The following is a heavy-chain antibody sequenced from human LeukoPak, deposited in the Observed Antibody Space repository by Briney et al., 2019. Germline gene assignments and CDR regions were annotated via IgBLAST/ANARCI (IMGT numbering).Heavy chain of an antibody. V-gene: IGHV3-33*01. Sequence: PGGSLRLSCAASGFTFSSYGMHWVRQAPGKGLEWVAVIWHDGSNKYYADSVKGRFTISRDNSKNTLYLQMNSLRAEDTAVYYCARDRQWLVSYWFDPWGRGTLVTVSS. CDR1: GFTFSSYG. D-gene: IGHD6-19*01. J-gene: IGHJ5*02. CDR2: IWHDGSNK. CDR3: ARDRQWLVSYWFDP.